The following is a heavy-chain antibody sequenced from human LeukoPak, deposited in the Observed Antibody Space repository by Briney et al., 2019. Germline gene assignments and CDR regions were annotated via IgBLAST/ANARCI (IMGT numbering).Heavy chain of an antibody. Sequence: SETLSLTCTVSGGSISSYYWSWIRQPAGKGLEWIGRIYTSGSTNYNPSLKSRVTMSVDTSKNQFSLKLSSVTAADTAVYYCAREEYDYVWGSHRPNWFDPWGQGTLVTVSS. D-gene: IGHD3-16*02. CDR2: IYTSGST. J-gene: IGHJ5*02. CDR1: GGSISSYY. V-gene: IGHV4-4*07. CDR3: AREEYDYVWGSHRPNWFDP.